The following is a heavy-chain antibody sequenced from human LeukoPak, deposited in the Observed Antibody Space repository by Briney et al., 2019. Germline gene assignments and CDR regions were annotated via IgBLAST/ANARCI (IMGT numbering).Heavy chain of an antibody. CDR1: GFTFSSYA. Sequence: GGSLGLSCAASGFTFSSYAMSWVRQAPGKGLEWVSAISGSGGSTYYADSVKGRFTISRDNSKNTLYLQMNSLRAEDTAIYYCAKDGVSSSYYYYYMDVWGKGTTVTVSS. CDR3: AKDGVSSSYYYYYMDV. D-gene: IGHD3-16*01. V-gene: IGHV3-23*01. J-gene: IGHJ6*03. CDR2: ISGSGGST.